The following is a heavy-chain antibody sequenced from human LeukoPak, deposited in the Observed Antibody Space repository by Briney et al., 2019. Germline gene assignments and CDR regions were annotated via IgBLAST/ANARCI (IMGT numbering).Heavy chain of an antibody. CDR3: AKSRDFDWLPLDY. V-gene: IGHV3-30*18. CDR1: GFSFSSYG. J-gene: IGHJ4*02. CDR2: ISYDGSNK. D-gene: IGHD3-9*01. Sequence: GGSLRLSCAASGFSFSSYGMHWVRQAPGKGLEWVAVISYDGSNKYYADSVKGRFTISRDNSKNTLYLQMNSLRAEDTAVYYCAKSRDFDWLPLDYWGQGTLVTVSS.